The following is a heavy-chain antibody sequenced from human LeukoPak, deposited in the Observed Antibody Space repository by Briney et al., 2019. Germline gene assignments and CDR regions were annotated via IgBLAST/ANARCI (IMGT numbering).Heavy chain of an antibody. D-gene: IGHD4-11*01. CDR1: GYTFTSYD. CDR3: ARYGYSNSQYYYYYYMDV. V-gene: IGHV1-8*01. CDR2: MNPNSGNT. Sequence: ASVKVSCKASGYTFTSYDINWVRQATGQGLEWMGWMNPNSGNTGYAQKFQGRVTMTRNTSISTAYMELSSLRSEDTAVYYCARYGYSNSQYYYYYYMDVWGKGTTVTVSS. J-gene: IGHJ6*03.